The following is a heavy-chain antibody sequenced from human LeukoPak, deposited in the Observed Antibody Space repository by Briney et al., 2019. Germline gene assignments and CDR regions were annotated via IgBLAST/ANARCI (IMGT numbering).Heavy chain of an antibody. CDR1: GFTFSSYS. CDR2: INSDGSWT. CDR3: ASFYETY. D-gene: IGHD2/OR15-2a*01. J-gene: IGHJ4*02. Sequence: GGSLRLSCAASGFTFSSYSMNWVRQAPGKGLVWVSHINSDGSWTSYADSVKGRFTISKDNAKNTVYLQMNSLRAEDTAVYYCASFYETYWGRGTLVTVSS. V-gene: IGHV3-74*01.